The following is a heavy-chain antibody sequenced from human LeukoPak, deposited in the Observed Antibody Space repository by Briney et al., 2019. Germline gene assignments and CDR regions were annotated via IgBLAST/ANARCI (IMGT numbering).Heavy chain of an antibody. CDR2: IYPNGNT. CDR3: ARRGHGYGSPFDY. J-gene: IGHJ4*02. CDR1: GFTVSSNY. V-gene: IGHV3-66*04. Sequence: GGSLRLSCAASGFTVSSNYMNWVRQAPGKGLEWVSMIYPNGNTFYTDSVKGRSTISRDNSKNTLDLQMNSLRAEDTAVYYCARRGHGYGSPFDYWGQGTLVTVSS. D-gene: IGHD5-18*01.